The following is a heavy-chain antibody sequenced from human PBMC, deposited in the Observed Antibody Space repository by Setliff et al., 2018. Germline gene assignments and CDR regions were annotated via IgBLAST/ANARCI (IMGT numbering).Heavy chain of an antibody. J-gene: IGHJ6*02. CDR1: GGSISSYY. Sequence: SETLSLTCTVSGGSISSYYWSWIRQPPGKGLEWIGYIYYSGSTNYNPSLKSRVTISVDTSKNQFSLKLSSVTAADTAVYYCARDEGSSYFYGMDVWGQETTVTVSS. D-gene: IGHD6-13*01. CDR3: ARDEGSSYFYGMDV. V-gene: IGHV4-59*01. CDR2: IYYSGST.